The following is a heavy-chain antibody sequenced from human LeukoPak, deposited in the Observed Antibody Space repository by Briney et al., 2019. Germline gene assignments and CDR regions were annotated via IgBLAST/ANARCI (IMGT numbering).Heavy chain of an antibody. D-gene: IGHD3-10*01. Sequence: SETLSLTRAVYGVFFSGYYWSWVRQPPGKGLEWLGEINHSGSTNFNPSLTSRVSISAHTSKNQLSLKLRSVTAADTAVYYCAIGRGILWFRELLLDYWGQGTLVTVSS. CDR2: INHSGST. CDR1: GVFFSGYY. J-gene: IGHJ4*02. CDR3: AIGRGILWFRELLLDY. V-gene: IGHV4-34*01.